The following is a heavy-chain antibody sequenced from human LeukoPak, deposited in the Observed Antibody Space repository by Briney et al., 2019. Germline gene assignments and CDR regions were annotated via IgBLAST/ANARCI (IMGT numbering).Heavy chain of an antibody. V-gene: IGHV4-4*07. D-gene: IGHD3-10*01. Sequence: PSETLSLTCTVSGGSISSYYWSWIRQPAGKGLEWIGHIYTSGSTNYNPSLKSRVTMSVDTSKNQFSLKLSSVTAADTAVYYCAGSATDYYGSGSRAFDIWGQGTMVTVSS. J-gene: IGHJ3*02. CDR3: AGSATDYYGSGSRAFDI. CDR2: IYTSGST. CDR1: GGSISSYY.